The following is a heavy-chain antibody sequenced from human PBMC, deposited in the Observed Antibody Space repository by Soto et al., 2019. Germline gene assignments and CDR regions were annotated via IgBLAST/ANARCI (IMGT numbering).Heavy chain of an antibody. CDR1: GFSFSNYW. D-gene: IGHD2-21*02. Sequence: EVQLVESGGDLVQPGGSLRLSCAASGFSFSNYWMTWVRQAPGKGLEWVANIKNDGSDKYYGASVKGRFTISRDNAKNSPYLQMDSLRAEDTAVYYCARRELVSCGGDCYSKYFQYWGQGTLVTVSS. CDR3: ARRELVSCGGDCYSKYFQY. V-gene: IGHV3-7*01. CDR2: IKNDGSDK. J-gene: IGHJ1*01.